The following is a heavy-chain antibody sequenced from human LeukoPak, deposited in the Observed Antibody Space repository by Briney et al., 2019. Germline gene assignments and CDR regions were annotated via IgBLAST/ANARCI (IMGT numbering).Heavy chain of an antibody. V-gene: IGHV4-34*01. D-gene: IGHD6-19*01. CDR1: GGSFSGYY. CDR3: ARGDYSSGWYRRYNWFDP. CDR2: INHSGST. Sequence: SETLSLTCAVYGGSFSGYYWSWIRQPPGKGLEWIGEINHSGSTNYNPSLKSRVTISVDTSKNQFSLKLSSVTAADTAVYYCARGDYSSGWYRRYNWFDPWGQGTLVTVSS. J-gene: IGHJ5*02.